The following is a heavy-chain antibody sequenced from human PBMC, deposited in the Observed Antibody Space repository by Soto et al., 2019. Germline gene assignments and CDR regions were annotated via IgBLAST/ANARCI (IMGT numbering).Heavy chain of an antibody. Sequence: QGQLVESGGGVVQPGRSLRLSCAASGFTFSRYGMHWVRQAPGKGLEWVAVIWYDGSNKYYADSVKGRFTISRDNSKNTLYLQMNSLRAEDTAVYYCARDHCSSTSCYAGKYYFDYWGQGTLVTVSS. D-gene: IGHD2-2*01. CDR1: GFTFSRYG. CDR2: IWYDGSNK. V-gene: IGHV3-33*01. J-gene: IGHJ4*02. CDR3: ARDHCSSTSCYAGKYYFDY.